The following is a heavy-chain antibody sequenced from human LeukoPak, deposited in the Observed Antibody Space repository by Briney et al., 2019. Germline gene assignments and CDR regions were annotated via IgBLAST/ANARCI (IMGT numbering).Heavy chain of an antibody. CDR1: GYTFTSYG. V-gene: IGHV1-18*01. J-gene: IGHJ6*02. Sequence: ASVKVSCKTSGYTFTSYGISWVRQAPGQGLEWMGWISAYNGDTSSAQKVQGRVTMTTDTSTGTAYMELRSLRSDDTAVYYCARQVLIAGGRYGMDVWGQGTTVTVSS. CDR3: ARQVLIAGGRYGMDV. D-gene: IGHD2-15*01. CDR2: ISAYNGDT.